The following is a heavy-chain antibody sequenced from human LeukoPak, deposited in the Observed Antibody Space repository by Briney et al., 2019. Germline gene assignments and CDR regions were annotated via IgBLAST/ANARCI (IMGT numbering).Heavy chain of an antibody. CDR1: GFIFSSYS. J-gene: IGHJ4*02. D-gene: IGHD3-10*01. Sequence: PGGSLRLSCAASGFIFSSYSMNWVGQAPGRGLEWVSYITSSSSTIYYADSVKGRFTISRDNAKSSLYLQMNSLRDEDTAVYYCARDGSGSYYPFDYWGQGTLVTVSS. CDR3: ARDGSGSYYPFDY. CDR2: ITSSSSTI. V-gene: IGHV3-48*02.